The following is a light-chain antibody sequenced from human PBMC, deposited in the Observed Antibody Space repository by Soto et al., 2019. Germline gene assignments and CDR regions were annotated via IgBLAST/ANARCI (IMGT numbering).Light chain of an antibody. CDR3: QHYGNSPPSVT. J-gene: IGKJ3*01. CDR2: GAS. V-gene: IGKV3-20*01. Sequence: EVVLTQSPDTLSLSPVERATLSGRASQSVSSDYLVWYQQKPGQAPRLLIYGASSRATGIPDRFSGSGSGTDFTLTISRLEPEDFAVYYCQHYGNSPPSVTFGPGTKVDIK. CDR1: QSVSSDY.